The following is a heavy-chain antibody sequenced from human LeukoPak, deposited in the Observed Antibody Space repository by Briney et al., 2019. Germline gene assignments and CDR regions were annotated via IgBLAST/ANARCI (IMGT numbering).Heavy chain of an antibody. CDR1: GFTFSRYS. J-gene: IGHJ4*02. CDR2: ISGSSSYI. CDR3: ARVRYSDSSVLTRKRSYYFDY. V-gene: IGHV3-21*01. Sequence: GGSLRLSCAASGFTFSRYSMNWVRQAPGKGLEWVSSISGSSSYIYYADSVKGRFTISRHNAKNSLYLQMNSLRAEDTAVYYCARVRYSDSSVLTRKRSYYFDYWGQGTLVTVSS. D-gene: IGHD3-22*01.